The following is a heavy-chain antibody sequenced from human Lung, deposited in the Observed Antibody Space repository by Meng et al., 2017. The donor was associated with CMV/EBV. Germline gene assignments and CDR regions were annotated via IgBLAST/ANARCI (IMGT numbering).Heavy chain of an antibody. CDR3: ARDPLYDLGNFYYYGMDV. Sequence: XXVASGFTFSSYGVSWVRQAPGKGLEWVSYISGSGSTIYYADSVKGRFTISRDNAKNSLHLQMNSLRAEDTAVYYCARDPLYDLGNFYYYGMDVWGQGTXVTVSS. V-gene: IGHV3-48*03. D-gene: IGHD3-3*01. CDR2: ISGSGSTI. CDR1: GFTFSSYG. J-gene: IGHJ6*02.